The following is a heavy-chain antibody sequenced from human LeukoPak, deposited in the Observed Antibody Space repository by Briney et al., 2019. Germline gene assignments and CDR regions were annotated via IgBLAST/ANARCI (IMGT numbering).Heavy chain of an antibody. Sequence: GESLKISCKGSGYSFTSYWIGWVRQMPGKGLEWMGTIYPGDSDTRYSPSFQGQITISADKSINTAYLQWSSLKASDTAIYYCARGVVPAAMIDYWGQGTLVTVSS. CDR1: GYSFTSYW. D-gene: IGHD2-2*01. CDR3: ARGVVPAAMIDY. J-gene: IGHJ4*02. V-gene: IGHV5-51*01. CDR2: IYPGDSDT.